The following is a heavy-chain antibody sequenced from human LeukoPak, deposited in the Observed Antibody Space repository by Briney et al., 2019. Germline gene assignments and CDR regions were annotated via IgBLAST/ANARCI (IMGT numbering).Heavy chain of an antibody. CDR2: ISSSSTTI. J-gene: IGHJ4*02. Sequence: GWSLRLSCAASGFTFSDYTMNWVRQAPGKGLEWVSYISSSSTTIYYADSVKGRFTISRDNAKNSLYLQMNSLRAEDTAVYYCAKDPYGYSSGWYFDYWGQGTLVTVSS. CDR1: GFTFSDYT. CDR3: AKDPYGYSSGWYFDY. V-gene: IGHV3-48*01. D-gene: IGHD6-19*01.